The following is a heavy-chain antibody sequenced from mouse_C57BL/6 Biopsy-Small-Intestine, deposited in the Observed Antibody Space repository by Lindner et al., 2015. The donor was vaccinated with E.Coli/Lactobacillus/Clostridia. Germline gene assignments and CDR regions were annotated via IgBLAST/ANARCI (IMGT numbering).Heavy chain of an antibody. D-gene: IGHD2-12*01. CDR1: GFSLTSYG. CDR2: IWGDGST. CDR3: ASIRRGYAMDY. V-gene: IGHV2-3*01. Sequence: QLQEVWDLAWWRPHRACPITCTVSGFSLTSYGVSWVRQPPGKGLEWLGVIWGDGSTNYHSALISRLSISKDNSKSQVFLKLNSLQTDDTATYYCASIRRGYAMDYWGQGTSVTVSS. J-gene: IGHJ4*01.